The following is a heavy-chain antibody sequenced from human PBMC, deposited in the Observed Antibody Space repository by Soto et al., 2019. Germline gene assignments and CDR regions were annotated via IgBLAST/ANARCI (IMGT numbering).Heavy chain of an antibody. D-gene: IGHD2-2*01. J-gene: IGHJ3*02. V-gene: IGHV3-74*01. CDR3: AREAGYCSSTSCYRRAFDT. CDR2: INTDGGSS. Sequence: EVQLVESGGDLVQPGGSLRLSCAASGFTFSGHWMHWVRQVSGKGLEWVSRINTDGGSSAYAVSAKARFTISRDNAKNTLDLQMKGLRAEDTAVYYCAREAGYCSSTSCYRRAFDTWGEGTTVTVSS. CDR1: GFTFSGHW.